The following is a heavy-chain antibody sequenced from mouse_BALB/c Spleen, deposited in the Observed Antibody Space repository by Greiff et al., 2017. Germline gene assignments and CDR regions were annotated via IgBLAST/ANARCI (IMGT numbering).Heavy chain of an antibody. CDR2: ISCYNGAT. CDR3: ARIDYGYDAMDY. Sequence: LVKTGASVKISCKASGYSFTGYYMHWVKQSHGKSLEWIGYISCYNGATSYNQKFKGKATFTVDTSSSTAYMQFNSLTSEDTAVYYCARIDYGYDAMDYWGQGTSVTVSS. D-gene: IGHD1-2*01. CDR1: GYSFTGYY. J-gene: IGHJ4*01. V-gene: IGHV1S34*01.